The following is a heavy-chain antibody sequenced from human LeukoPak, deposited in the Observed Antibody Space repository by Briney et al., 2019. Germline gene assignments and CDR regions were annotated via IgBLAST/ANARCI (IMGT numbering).Heavy chain of an antibody. Sequence: GALRLSCAASGFIFSNYGMHWVRQAPGKGLEWVAVILNDGSKTYYADSVKGRFTISRDNPKNTLYLQLNSLRAEDTAVYYCAREPFWSGYYSNLHFDYWGQGTLVTVSS. D-gene: IGHD3-3*01. J-gene: IGHJ4*02. V-gene: IGHV3-30*03. CDR1: GFIFSNYG. CDR3: AREPFWSGYYSNLHFDY. CDR2: ILNDGSKT.